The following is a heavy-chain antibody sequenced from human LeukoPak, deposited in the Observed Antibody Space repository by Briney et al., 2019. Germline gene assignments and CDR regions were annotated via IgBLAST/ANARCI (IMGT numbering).Heavy chain of an antibody. V-gene: IGHV3-21*01. CDR1: GFTFSSYS. D-gene: IGHD5-12*01. J-gene: IGHJ3*02. CDR3: ARDSNIAAFDI. CDR2: ISSSSSYI. Sequence: GSLRLSCAASGFTFSSYSMNWVRQAPGKGLEWVSSISSSSSYIYYADSVKGRFTISRDNAKNSLYLQMNSLRAEDTAVYYCARDSNIAAFDIWGQGTMVTVSS.